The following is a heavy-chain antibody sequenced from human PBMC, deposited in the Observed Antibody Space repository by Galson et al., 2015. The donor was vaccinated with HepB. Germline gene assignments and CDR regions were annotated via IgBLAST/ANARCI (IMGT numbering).Heavy chain of an antibody. CDR1: GFTFSSYS. CDR3: VSGGFDN. D-gene: IGHD6-19*01. CDR2: ISSSSSYI. Sequence: SLRLSCAASGFTFSSYSMNWVRQAPGRGLEWVSSISSSSSYIYYADSVKGRFTISRDNAKNSLYLQMNSLRDEDTALYYCVSGGFDNWGQGTLVTVSS. V-gene: IGHV3-21*01. J-gene: IGHJ4*02.